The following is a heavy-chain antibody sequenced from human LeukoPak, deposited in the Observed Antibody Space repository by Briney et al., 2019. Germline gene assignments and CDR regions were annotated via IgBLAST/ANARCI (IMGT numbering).Heavy chain of an antibody. D-gene: IGHD3-22*01. CDR1: GFTFSDYY. Sequence: GGSLRLSCAASGFTFSDYYMTWIRQAPGKGLQCVSYISNSGTYTYYADSVEGRFTISRDNGKNSLYLQMNSMPAEDTAMYYCGRSHQYDSSGVTDSHWGQGILVTVSS. CDR3: GRSHQYDSSGVTDSH. J-gene: IGHJ4*02. CDR2: ISNSGTYT. V-gene: IGHV3-11*01.